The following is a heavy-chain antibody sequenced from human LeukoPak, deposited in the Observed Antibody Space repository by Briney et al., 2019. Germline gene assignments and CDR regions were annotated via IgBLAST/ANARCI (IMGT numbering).Heavy chain of an antibody. CDR1: GFTFSSYW. J-gene: IGHJ4*02. CDR3: VRDMFGGRDY. CDR2: IDEFGSVT. Sequence: GSLRLSCAASGFTFSSYWMHWVRQGPGKGLAWVSRIDEFGSVTNSADSVQGRFSISRDNAKNALYLQMNSLRAEDTAVYYCVRDMFGGRDYWGQGTLVTVSP. V-gene: IGHV3-74*01. D-gene: IGHD3-10*02.